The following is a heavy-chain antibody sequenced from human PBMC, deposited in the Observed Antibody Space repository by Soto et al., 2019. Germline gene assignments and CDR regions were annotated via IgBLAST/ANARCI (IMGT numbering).Heavy chain of an antibody. CDR1: GGSISSGGYY. CDR2: IYYSGST. V-gene: IGHV4-31*03. Sequence: SETLSLTCTVSGGSISSGGYYWSWIRQHPGKGLEWIGYIYYSGSTYYNPSLKSRVTISVDTSKNQFSLKLSSVTAADTAVYYCASPARNYDFWSGYSFDIWGQGTMVT. J-gene: IGHJ3*02. CDR3: ASPARNYDFWSGYSFDI. D-gene: IGHD3-3*01.